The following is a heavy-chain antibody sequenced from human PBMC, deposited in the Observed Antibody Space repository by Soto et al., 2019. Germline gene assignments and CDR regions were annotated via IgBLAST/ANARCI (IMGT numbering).Heavy chain of an antibody. CDR1: GFTFSNAW. D-gene: IGHD2-15*01. CDR3: TTDSRDIVVVVAALDAFDI. Sequence: GGSLRLSCAASGFTFSNAWMNWVRQAPGKGLEWVGRIKSKTDGGTTDYAAPVKGRFTISRDDSKNTLYLQMNSLKTEDTAVYYCTTDSRDIVVVVAALDAFDIWGQGTMVTVSS. CDR2: IKSKTDGGTT. J-gene: IGHJ3*02. V-gene: IGHV3-15*07.